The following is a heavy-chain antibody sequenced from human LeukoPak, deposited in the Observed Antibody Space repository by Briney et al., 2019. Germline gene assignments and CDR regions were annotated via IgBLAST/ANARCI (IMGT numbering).Heavy chain of an antibody. Sequence: GGSLRLSCAASGFIFTDYWMHWVRQGPGKELVWVARIRGDGRATTYANSVKGRFTISRDNSKNTLYLQMNSLRVEDTAIYYCAKDIGRRIFGVAYDAFHVWGQGTMVTVSS. CDR3: AKDIGRRIFGVAYDAFHV. CDR1: GFIFTDYW. CDR2: IRGDGRAT. J-gene: IGHJ3*01. D-gene: IGHD3-3*01. V-gene: IGHV3-74*03.